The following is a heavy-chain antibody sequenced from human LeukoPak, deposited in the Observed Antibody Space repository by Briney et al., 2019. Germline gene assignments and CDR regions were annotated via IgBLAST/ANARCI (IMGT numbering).Heavy chain of an antibody. J-gene: IGHJ4*02. V-gene: IGHV3-7*03. CDR1: GFNFTNYY. CDR2: IKQDGSAK. Sequence: GGSLRLSCAASGFNFTNYYMNWVRQAPGKGLEWVANIKQDGSAKYYLDSLKGRFTIFRDNAKNSLYLQMNRLRAEDTAMYYCARRIDFWSGYYREYYFDYWGQGTLVTVSS. CDR3: ARRIDFWSGYYREYYFDY. D-gene: IGHD3-3*01.